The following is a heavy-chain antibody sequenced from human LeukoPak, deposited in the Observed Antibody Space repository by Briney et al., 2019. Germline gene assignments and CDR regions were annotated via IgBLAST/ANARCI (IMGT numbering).Heavy chain of an antibody. V-gene: IGHV3-48*03. CDR1: GFTFSSPE. CDR2: ISSGGSTI. D-gene: IGHD4-17*01. Sequence: TGGSLRLSCAASGFTFSSPEMNWVRQAPGKGLEWVSYISSGGSTIYYADSVKGRFTISRDNAKNSLYLQMNSLRAEDTAVYYCARLTVTRYFDYWGQGTLVTVSS. J-gene: IGHJ4*02. CDR3: ARLTVTRYFDY.